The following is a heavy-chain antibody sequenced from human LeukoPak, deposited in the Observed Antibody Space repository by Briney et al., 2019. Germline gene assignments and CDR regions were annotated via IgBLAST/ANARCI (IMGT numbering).Heavy chain of an antibody. J-gene: IGHJ6*03. V-gene: IGHV4-59*12. CDR3: ARPGRAAAGTFSPRGNYYYYMDV. CDR1: GGSISSYY. CDR2: IYYSGST. D-gene: IGHD6-13*01. Sequence: SETLSLTCTVSGGSISSYYWSWIRQPPGKGLERIGYIYYSGSTNYNPSLKSRVTISVDTSKNQFSLKLSSVTAADTAVYYCARPGRAAAGTFSPRGNYYYYMDVWGKGTTVTVSS.